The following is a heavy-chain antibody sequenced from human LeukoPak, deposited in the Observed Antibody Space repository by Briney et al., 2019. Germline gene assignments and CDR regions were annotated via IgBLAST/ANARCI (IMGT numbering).Heavy chain of an antibody. CDR2: IYTSGGT. V-gene: IGHV4-4*07. D-gene: IGHD3-22*01. Sequence: PSETLSLTCTVSGGSINSYYWSWIRQPAGKGLEWIGRIYTSGGTNYNPSLKSRVTMSIDTSKNQFSLKLSSVTAADTAVYYCARDYYDSSGYYYALWGQGTLVTVSS. CDR1: GGSINSYY. CDR3: ARDYYDSSGYYYAL. J-gene: IGHJ4*02.